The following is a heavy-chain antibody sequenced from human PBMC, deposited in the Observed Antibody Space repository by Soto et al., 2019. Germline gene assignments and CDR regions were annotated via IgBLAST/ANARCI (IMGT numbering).Heavy chain of an antibody. CDR3: ARHRYCGSTSCLDY. D-gene: IGHD2-2*01. CDR1: GGSISSSSYY. J-gene: IGHJ4*02. CDR2: IYYSGST. V-gene: IGHV4-39*01. Sequence: QLQLQESGPGLVKPSETLSLACTVSGGSISSSSYYWGWIRQPPGKGREWIGSIYYSGSTYYNPSLKSRVTISVDTSKIQFTLKLTSVTAADTDVYYCARHRYCGSTSCLDYWGQGTLVTVFS.